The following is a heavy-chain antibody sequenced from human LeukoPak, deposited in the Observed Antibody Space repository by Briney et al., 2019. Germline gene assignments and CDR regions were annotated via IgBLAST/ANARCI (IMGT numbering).Heavy chain of an antibody. CDR3: AREDGVVGATNFDY. CDR1: GDSVSSNSAA. Sequence: SQTLSLTCAISGDSVSSNSAAWNWIRHSPSRGLEWLGRTYYRSKWYNDYAVSVKSRITINPDTSKNQFSLQLNSVTPEDTAVYYCAREDGVVGATNFDYWGQGTLVTVSS. D-gene: IGHD1-26*01. V-gene: IGHV6-1*01. CDR2: TYYRSKWYN. J-gene: IGHJ4*02.